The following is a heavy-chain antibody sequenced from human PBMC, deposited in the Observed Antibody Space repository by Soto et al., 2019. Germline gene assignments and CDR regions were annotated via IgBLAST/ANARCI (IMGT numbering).Heavy chain of an antibody. V-gene: IGHV1-69*05. J-gene: IGHJ6*02. D-gene: IGHD2-2*01. CDR3: ARHVPAAGYYYGRDV. CDR2: IIPIFGTA. Sequence: QVQLVQSGAEVKKPGSSVKVSCKASGGTFSSYAISWVRQAPGQGLEWMGGIIPIFGTANYAQKFQGRVTIATEKSAXTADMALSSLRSEDTAVYYCARHVPAAGYYYGRDVWGQGTTVTVSS. CDR1: GGTFSSYA.